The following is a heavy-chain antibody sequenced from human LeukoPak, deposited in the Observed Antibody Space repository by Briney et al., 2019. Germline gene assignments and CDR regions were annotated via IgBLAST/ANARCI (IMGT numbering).Heavy chain of an antibody. J-gene: IGHJ5*02. Sequence: GGSLRLSCAASGLHFSGTAMSWVRQAPGKGLEWVSAISHDGMNAYYADSVKGRFTISRDNSEKTVSLEMSILPAADTGVYYCAKDGAQYSSGPECDPRGQGALVTVSP. CDR2: ISHDGMNA. CDR3: AKDGAQYSSGPECDP. CDR1: GLHFSGTA. D-gene: IGHD6-19*01. V-gene: IGHV3-23*01.